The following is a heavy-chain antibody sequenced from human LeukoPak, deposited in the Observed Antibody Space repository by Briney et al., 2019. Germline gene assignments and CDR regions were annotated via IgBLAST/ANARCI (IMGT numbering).Heavy chain of an antibody. Sequence: SETLSLTCTVYGASITNYYWGWTRQPPGKALEWVGSVHFSGSTYYNPSLKSRVLISLDTSKNQVSLRVNSVTAADMAVYYCARLDSGYGKYYFDYWGQGTLVTVSS. V-gene: IGHV4-59*08. D-gene: IGHD5-12*01. J-gene: IGHJ4*02. CDR1: GASITNYY. CDR2: VHFSGST. CDR3: ARLDSGYGKYYFDY.